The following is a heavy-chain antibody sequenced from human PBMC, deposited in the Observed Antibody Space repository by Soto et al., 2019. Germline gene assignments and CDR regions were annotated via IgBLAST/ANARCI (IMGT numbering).Heavy chain of an antibody. V-gene: IGHV1-69*01. J-gene: IGHJ4*02. CDR1: GGIFSTYA. CDR3: ARDRDDYGSGNYYNRIDF. Sequence: QVQLVRSGAEVKKPGSSVKVSCKASGGIFSTYAISWLRQAPGQGLEWMGGIIPIFGTPNYAQRFQGRVTITADESTTTSYMELSRLKSEDTAVYYCARDRDDYGSGNYYNRIDFWGQGTLVTVPS. CDR2: IIPIFGTP. D-gene: IGHD3-10*01.